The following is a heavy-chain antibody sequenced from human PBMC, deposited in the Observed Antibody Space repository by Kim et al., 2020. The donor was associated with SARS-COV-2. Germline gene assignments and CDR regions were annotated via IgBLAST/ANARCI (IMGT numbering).Heavy chain of an antibody. CDR2: IHHTGST. CDR1: GGSISSYY. D-gene: IGHD1-26*01. J-gene: IGHJ4*02. Sequence: SETLSLTCTVSGGSISSYYWSWIRQPPGKGLDWIGFIHHTGSTTYNPSLKSRVTLSIDTANNQFSLKLNSVTAAETAVYYCAGTETTWARFNYWGQGTLVTVSS. V-gene: IGHV4-59*13. CDR3: AGTETTWARFNY.